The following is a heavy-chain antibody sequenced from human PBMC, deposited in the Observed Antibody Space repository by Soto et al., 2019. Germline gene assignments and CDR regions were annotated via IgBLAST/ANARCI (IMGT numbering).Heavy chain of an antibody. CDR3: AKDIPVRQYNWNYGRWSGYMDV. V-gene: IGHV3-9*01. D-gene: IGHD1-7*01. CDR2: ISWNSGSI. Sequence: GGSLRLSCAASGFTFDDYAMHWVRQAPGKGLEWVSGISWNSGSIGYADSVKGRFTISRDNAKNSLYLQMNSLRAEDTALYYCAKDIPVRQYNWNYGRWSGYMDVWGKGTTVTVSS. J-gene: IGHJ6*03. CDR1: GFTFDDYA.